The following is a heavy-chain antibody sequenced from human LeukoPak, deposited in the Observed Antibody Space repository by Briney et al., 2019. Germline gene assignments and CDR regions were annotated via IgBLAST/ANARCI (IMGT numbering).Heavy chain of an antibody. Sequence: SETLSLTCAVSGGSFSGYYWSWIRQPPGKGLEWIGEINHSGSTNYNPSLKSRVTISVDTSKNQFSLKLSSVTAADTAVYYCARGISYGDYGPGCWGQGTLVTVSS. CDR1: GGSFSGYY. CDR3: ARGISYGDYGPGC. J-gene: IGHJ4*02. V-gene: IGHV4-34*01. CDR2: INHSGST. D-gene: IGHD4-17*01.